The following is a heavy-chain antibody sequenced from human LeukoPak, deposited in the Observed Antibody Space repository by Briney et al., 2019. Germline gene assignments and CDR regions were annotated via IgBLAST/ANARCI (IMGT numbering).Heavy chain of an antibody. CDR2: ICGSGGST. CDR3: AKARIAAAGTLNY. Sequence: GGSLRLSCAASGFTFSSHAMSWVRAAPGKGLVWVSAICGSGGSTYYAASVKGRFTISRDHSKNTLYLQMNSLRAEDTAVYYCAKARIAAAGTLNYWGQGTLVTVSS. V-gene: IGHV3-23*01. CDR1: GFTFSSHA. J-gene: IGHJ4*02. D-gene: IGHD6-13*01.